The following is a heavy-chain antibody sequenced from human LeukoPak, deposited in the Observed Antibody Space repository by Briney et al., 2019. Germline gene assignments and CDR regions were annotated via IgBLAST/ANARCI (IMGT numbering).Heavy chain of an antibody. V-gene: IGHV3-23*01. CDR2: ISGSGGST. CDR1: GFTFSRYA. J-gene: IGHJ4*02. D-gene: IGHD6-13*01. Sequence: GSLRLSCAASGFTFSRYAMSWVRQAPGKGLEWVSAISGSGGSTYYADSVKGRFTISRDNSKNTLYLQTNSLRAEDTAMYYCARGYSSSWYDWGQGTLVTVSS. CDR3: ARGYSSSWYD.